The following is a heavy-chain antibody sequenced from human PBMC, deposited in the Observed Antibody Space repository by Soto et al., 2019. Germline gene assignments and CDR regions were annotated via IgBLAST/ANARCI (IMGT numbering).Heavy chain of an antibody. Sequence: QVQLVQSGAEVKKPGASVKVSCKASGYTFTSYGISWVRQAPGQGLEWMGWINPYNGKTNYAQKLQGRVTMTTDTSTNTAYMELRSLRSADTAVYYCARDWFGIDYWGQGPLVTVSS. D-gene: IGHD3-16*01. V-gene: IGHV1-18*01. CDR3: ARDWFGIDY. CDR1: GYTFTSYG. CDR2: INPYNGKT. J-gene: IGHJ4*02.